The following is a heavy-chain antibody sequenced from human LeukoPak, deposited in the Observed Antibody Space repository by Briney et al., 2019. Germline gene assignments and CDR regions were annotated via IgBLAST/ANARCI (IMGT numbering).Heavy chain of an antibody. D-gene: IGHD2-15*01. CDR2: ISYDGSNK. J-gene: IGHJ4*02. CDR1: GFTFSSYG. CDR3: ARDLCSGGSCYYFDY. V-gene: IGHV3-30*03. Sequence: GRSLRLSCAASGFTFSSYGMHWVHQAPGKGLEWVAVISYDGSNKYYADSVKGRFTISRDNSKNTLYLQMNSLRAEDTAVYYCARDLCSGGSCYYFDYWGQGTLVTVSS.